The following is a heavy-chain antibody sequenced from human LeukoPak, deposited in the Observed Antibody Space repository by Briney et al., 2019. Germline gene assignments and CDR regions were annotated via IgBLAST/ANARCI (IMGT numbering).Heavy chain of an antibody. D-gene: IGHD2-15*01. CDR3: ARARYCSCPSCMLVGGDY. CDR2: ISSSSSYI. J-gene: IGHJ4*02. V-gene: IGHV3-21*01. CDR1: GFTFSRYS. Sequence: GGSLRLSCAASGFTFSRYSMNWVRQAPGKGLEWVSSISSSSSYIYYADSVKGRFTISRDNAKNSLYLQMNSLRAEDTAVYYCARARYCSCPSCMLVGGDYWGQGTLVTVSS.